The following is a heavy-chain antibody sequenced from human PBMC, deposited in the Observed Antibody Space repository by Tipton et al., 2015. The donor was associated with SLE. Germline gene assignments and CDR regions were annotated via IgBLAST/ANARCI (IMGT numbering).Heavy chain of an antibody. CDR3: SGGGVATMGGYAFEI. CDR1: GDSINGRY. J-gene: IGHJ3*02. V-gene: IGHV4-59*11. D-gene: IGHD5-12*01. CDR2: LDYTGNT. Sequence: TLSLTCTVSGDSINGRYWSWIRQPPGKGLQWLGYLDYTGNTNYIPSLKRRVTMSIDTSKNQFSLRLSSVTAADTALYYCSGGGVATMGGYAFEIWGQGTMVTVSS.